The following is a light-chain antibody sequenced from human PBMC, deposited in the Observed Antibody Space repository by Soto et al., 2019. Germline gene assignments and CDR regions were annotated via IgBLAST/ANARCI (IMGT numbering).Light chain of an antibody. V-gene: IGKV3-15*01. J-gene: IGKJ3*01. CDR3: QQYNTWPPVT. CDR2: GAS. Sequence: EIVMTQSPATLSVSPGERATISCRASQSVRNNLAWYQQKPGQAPRLLIHGASTRATGIPARFSGSGSGTELTLTISSLQSEDFAVYYCQQYNTWPPVTFGPGTKVDIK. CDR1: QSVRNN.